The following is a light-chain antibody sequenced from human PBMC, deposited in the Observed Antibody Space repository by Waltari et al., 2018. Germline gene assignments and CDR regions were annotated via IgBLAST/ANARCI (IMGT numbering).Light chain of an antibody. CDR1: QDIGNW. Sequence: DIQMTQSPSSVSASVGDRVTITCRASQDIGNWLAWYQQKPGKAPNLLIYATSSLQTGVPSRFSGSGSGTEFTLTISSLQPEDFATYYCQQANSFPITFGPGTKVDIK. V-gene: IGKV1-12*01. CDR3: QQANSFPIT. CDR2: ATS. J-gene: IGKJ3*01.